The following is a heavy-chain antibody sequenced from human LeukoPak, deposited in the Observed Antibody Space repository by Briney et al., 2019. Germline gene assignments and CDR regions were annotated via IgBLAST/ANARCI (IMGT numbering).Heavy chain of an antibody. CDR2: INTNTGNP. J-gene: IGHJ4*02. D-gene: IGHD5-12*01. CDR1: GYTFTNYA. V-gene: IGHV7-4-1*02. CDR3: ARDGDSGYDCLFDY. Sequence: ASVKVSCKASGYTFTNYAMHWVRQAPGQGLEWMGWINTNTGNPTYAQGFTGRFVFSLDTSVSTAYLQISSLKAEDTAVYYCARDGDSGYDCLFDYWGQGTLVTVSS.